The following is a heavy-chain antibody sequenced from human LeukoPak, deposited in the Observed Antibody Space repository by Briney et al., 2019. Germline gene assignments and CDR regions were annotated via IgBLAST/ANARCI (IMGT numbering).Heavy chain of an antibody. CDR1: GGSISSGDYS. D-gene: IGHD2-15*01. J-gene: IGHJ4*02. V-gene: IGHV4-30-4*07. CDR3: ARESFGGSPLVH. CDR2: IHYSDST. Sequence: PSETLSLTCAVSGGSISSGDYSWSWIRRPPGKGLEWIGHIHYSDSTYYNPSLKSRVTISLDTSKNQFSLNLSSLTAADTAVYYCARESFGGSPLVHWGQGTLVTVSS.